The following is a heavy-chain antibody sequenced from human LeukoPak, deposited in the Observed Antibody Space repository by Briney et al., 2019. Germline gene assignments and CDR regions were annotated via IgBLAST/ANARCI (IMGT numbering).Heavy chain of an antibody. CDR1: GFTFSSDW. J-gene: IGHJ4*01. D-gene: IGHD6-19*01. V-gene: IGHV3-74*01. Sequence: GGSLRLPCAASGFTFSSDWMHWVRQAPGKGLVWVSRINTDGSTTNYADSVRGRFTISRDNGKNTLYLQMSSLRVEDTAVYYCVRSQSGRSGLFEHWGQGTLVTVSS. CDR3: VRSQSGRSGLFEH. CDR2: INTDGSTT.